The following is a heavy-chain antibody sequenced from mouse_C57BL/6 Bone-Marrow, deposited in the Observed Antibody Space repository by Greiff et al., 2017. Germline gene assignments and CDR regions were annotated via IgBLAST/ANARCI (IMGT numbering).Heavy chain of an antibody. V-gene: IGHV1-85*01. D-gene: IGHD1-1*01. CDR2: IYPRDGST. CDR1: GYTFTSYD. J-gene: IGHJ1*03. Sequence: QVQLKESGPELVKPGASVKLSCKASGYTFTSYDINWVKQRPGQGPARIGWIYPRDGSTKYNEKFKGKATLTVDTSSSTAYMALHSLTSEDSAVYFCARLEFDGSSGDWYFDVWGTGTTVTVSS. CDR3: ARLEFDGSSGDWYFDV.